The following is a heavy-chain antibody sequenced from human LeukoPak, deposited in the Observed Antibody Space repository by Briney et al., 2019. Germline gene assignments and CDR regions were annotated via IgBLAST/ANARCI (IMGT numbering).Heavy chain of an antibody. J-gene: IGHJ5*02. V-gene: IGHV4-59*08. CDR2: IYYSGST. D-gene: IGHD1-26*01. CDR1: GGSISSYC. Sequence: SETLSLTCTVSGGSISSYCWSWIRQPPGKGLEWIGYIYYSGSTNYNPSLKSRVTISVDTSKNQFSLKLSSVTAADTAVYYCAGWPVYGGSPEFDPWGQGTLVTVSS. CDR3: AGWPVYGGSPEFDP.